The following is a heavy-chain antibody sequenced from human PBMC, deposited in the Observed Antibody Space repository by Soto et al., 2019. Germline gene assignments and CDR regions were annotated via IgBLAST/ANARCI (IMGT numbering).Heavy chain of an antibody. J-gene: IGHJ6*02. CDR3: ASFQGSSSSNYYYYGMDV. CDR1: GGTFSSYA. Sequence: QVQLVQSWAEVKKPGSSVKVSCKASGGTFSSYAISWVRQAPGQGLEWMGGIIPIFGTANYAQKFQGRVTITADESTSTAYMELSSLRSEDTAVYYCASFQGSSSSNYYYYGMDVWGQGTTVTVSS. CDR2: IIPIFGTA. V-gene: IGHV1-69*01. D-gene: IGHD6-6*01.